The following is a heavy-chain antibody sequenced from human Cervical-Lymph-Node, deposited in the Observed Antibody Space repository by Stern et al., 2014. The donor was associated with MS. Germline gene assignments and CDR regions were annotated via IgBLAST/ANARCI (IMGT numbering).Heavy chain of an antibody. CDR2: ISGSSISI. V-gene: IGHV3-48*02. CDR1: GLTFSSNT. J-gene: IGHJ4*02. Sequence: EMQLVESGGGLVQPGGSLRLSCVASGLTFSSNTMNWVRQAPGKGLEWISFISGSSISIYYADSVKGRFTISRDNAKSSLYLQMNSLRDEDTAVYYCATRGGSSRGWTHWGQGTLVTVSS. CDR3: ATRGGSSRGWTH. D-gene: IGHD6-19*01.